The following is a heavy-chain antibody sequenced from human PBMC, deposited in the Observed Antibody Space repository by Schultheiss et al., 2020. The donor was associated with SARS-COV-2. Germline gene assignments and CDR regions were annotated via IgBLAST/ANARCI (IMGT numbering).Heavy chain of an antibody. V-gene: IGHV3-74*01. CDR2: INSDGSST. Sequence: GGSLRLSCAASGFTFSSYWMHWVRQAPGKGLVWVSRINSDGSSTSYADSVKGRFTISRDNSKNTLYLQMNSLRAEDTAVYYCARDTGYCSGGSCYPDCFDYWGQGTLVTVSS. CDR3: ARDTGYCSGGSCYPDCFDY. CDR1: GFTFSSYW. D-gene: IGHD2-15*01. J-gene: IGHJ4*02.